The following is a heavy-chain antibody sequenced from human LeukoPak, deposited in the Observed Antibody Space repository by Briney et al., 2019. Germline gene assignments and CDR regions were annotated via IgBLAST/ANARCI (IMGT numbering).Heavy chain of an antibody. CDR1: GGSISSYY. Sequence: SETLSLTCTVSGGSISSYYWSWIRQPPGKGLEWIWYIYYSGSTNYNPSLKSRVTISVDTSKNQFSLKLSSVTAADTAVYYCARGEGSGSVVWFDPWGQGTLVTVSS. D-gene: IGHD3-10*01. J-gene: IGHJ5*02. CDR2: IYYSGST. CDR3: ARGEGSGSVVWFDP. V-gene: IGHV4-59*01.